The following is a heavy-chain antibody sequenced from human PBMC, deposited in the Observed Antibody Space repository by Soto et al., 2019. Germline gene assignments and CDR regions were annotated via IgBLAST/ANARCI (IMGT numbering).Heavy chain of an antibody. CDR1: GGSISSYY. D-gene: IGHD3-10*01. V-gene: IGHV4-59*01. CDR2: IYYSGST. CDR3: ARVQYGSGSYYNGVSPYYFDY. Sequence: SETLSLTGTVSGGSISSYYWSWIRQPPGKGLEWIGYIYYSGSTNYNPSLKSRVTISVDTSKNQFSLKLSSVTAADTAVYYCARVQYGSGSYYNGVSPYYFDYWGQGTLVTVSS. J-gene: IGHJ4*02.